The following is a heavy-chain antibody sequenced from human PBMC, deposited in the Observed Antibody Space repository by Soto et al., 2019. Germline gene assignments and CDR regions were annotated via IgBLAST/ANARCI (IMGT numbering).Heavy chain of an antibody. D-gene: IGHD6-19*01. Sequence: ESGPTLVNPTQTLTLTCIFSAFSLRTSGVGLGWIRQPPGKALEWLGFIYWNDDKRYSPSLKSRLTITKDTAKNQVVLTMTNMDPVDTATYYCAKSGSSGWYGWFDPWGLGTLVTVSS. CDR3: AKSGSSGWYGWFDP. V-gene: IGHV2-5*01. CDR1: AFSLRTSGVG. J-gene: IGHJ5*02. CDR2: IYWNDDK.